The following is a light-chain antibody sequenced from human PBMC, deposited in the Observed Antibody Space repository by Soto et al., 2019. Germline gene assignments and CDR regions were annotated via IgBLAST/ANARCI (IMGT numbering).Light chain of an antibody. CDR2: KAS. J-gene: IGKJ1*01. CDR1: QTIDSW. Sequence: DIQMTQSPSTLSASLGCIVTITCRASQTIDSWLAWYQQRPGKPPNLLIYKASTLASGVPSRFSGSGSGTDFTLTISSLQPEDFATYYCQTFGTFGQGTKVDI. V-gene: IGKV1-5*03. CDR3: QTFGT.